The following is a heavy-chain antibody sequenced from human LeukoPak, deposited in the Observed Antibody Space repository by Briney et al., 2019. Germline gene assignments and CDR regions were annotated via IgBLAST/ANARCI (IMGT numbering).Heavy chain of an antibody. CDR2: INSSGSTI. D-gene: IGHD3-10*01. Sequence: GGSLRLSCAASGFTFSSYEMNWVRQAPGKGLEGVSYINSSGSTIYYADSVKGRFTISRDNAKNSLYLQMNSLRAEDTALYYCAKDFGSGSYGRTAGFSMFDYWGQGTLVTVSS. CDR3: AKDFGSGSYGRTAGFSMFDY. J-gene: IGHJ4*02. CDR1: GFTFSSYE. V-gene: IGHV3-48*03.